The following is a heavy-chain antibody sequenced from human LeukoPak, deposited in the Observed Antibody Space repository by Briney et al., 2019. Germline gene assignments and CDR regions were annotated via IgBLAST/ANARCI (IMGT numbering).Heavy chain of an antibody. CDR3: ARDRTYYDFWSGYPDYYYGMDV. Sequence: ESSETLSLTCTVSGGSVSSGSYYWSWIRQPPGKGLGWIGYIYYSGSTSYNPSLKSRVTISVDTSKNQFSLKLSSVTAADTAVYYCARDRTYYDFWSGYPDYYYGMDVWGQGTTVTVSS. CDR2: IYYSGST. V-gene: IGHV4-61*01. D-gene: IGHD3-3*01. J-gene: IGHJ6*02. CDR1: GGSVSSGSYY.